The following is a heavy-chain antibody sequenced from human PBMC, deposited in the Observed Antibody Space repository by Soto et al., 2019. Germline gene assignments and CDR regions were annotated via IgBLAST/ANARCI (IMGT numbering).Heavy chain of an antibody. V-gene: IGHV1-2*02. J-gene: IGHJ4*02. CDR1: GYSFTGYY. CDR2: INPDSGAT. D-gene: IGHD2-8*02. Sequence: HEHLVQSGAEVKRPGACLKVSCKASGYSFTGYYIHWVRQAPGQGLEWMGWINPDSGATNYAQNFQGRVTLTSDTSISTASMDLTSLTSDDTAVYYCARGDYGTGGYPFPYFDYWGQGTLVIVSS. CDR3: ARGDYGTGGYPFPYFDY.